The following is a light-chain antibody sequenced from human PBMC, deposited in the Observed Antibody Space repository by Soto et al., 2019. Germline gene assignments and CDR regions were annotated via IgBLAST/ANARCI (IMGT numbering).Light chain of an antibody. CDR1: SSDVGGYNY. J-gene: IGLJ1*01. CDR3: SSYTSSSFYV. CDR2: EVS. Sequence: QSVLTQPASVSGSPGQSITISCTGTSSDVGGYNYVSWYQQHPGKAPKLMIYEVSNRPSGVSNRFSGSKSGNTAPLTISGLQAEDEADYYCSSYTSSSFYVFGTGTKVTVL. V-gene: IGLV2-14*01.